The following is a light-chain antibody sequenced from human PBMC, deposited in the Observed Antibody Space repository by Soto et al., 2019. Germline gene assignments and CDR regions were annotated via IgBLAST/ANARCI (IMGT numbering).Light chain of an antibody. CDR1: QGISSY. CDR3: QQFNSTPVLT. Sequence: AIRMTQSPFSLSASVGDRGTITCWASQGISSYSGWYQETPAKAPKVFIYYASSLQSGAPSRFSGSGSGTDNTLTTSSLQPGDFATNYCQQFNSTPVLTFGGGTK. V-gene: IGKV1D-43*01. CDR2: YAS. J-gene: IGKJ4*01.